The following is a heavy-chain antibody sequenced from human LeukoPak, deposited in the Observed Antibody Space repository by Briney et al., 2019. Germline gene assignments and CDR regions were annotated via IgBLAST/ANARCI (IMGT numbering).Heavy chain of an antibody. CDR1: GDSITTSTTYH. V-gene: IGHV4-39*01. J-gene: IGHJ4*02. CDR3: ARHVSGSYKKIDY. CDR2: VYYSGYT. D-gene: IGHD1-26*01. Sequence: SETLSLTCTVSGDSITTSTTYHWGWIRQPPGKGLEWIGSVYYSGYTYYNPSLKSRVTISVDTSKNQFSLKVNSVTAADTAVYYCARHVSGSYKKIDYWGQGTLVTVSS.